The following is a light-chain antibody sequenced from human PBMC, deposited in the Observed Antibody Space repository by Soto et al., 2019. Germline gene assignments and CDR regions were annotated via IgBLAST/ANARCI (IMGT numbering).Light chain of an antibody. CDR1: QSISSH. Sequence: DIQMTQSPSSLSASVGDRVTITCRASQSISSHLNWYQQKPGKAPKLLICAASTLLSGVPSRFSGSGSGTAFNLSISSLQPDDFATYSCQHGDSAPLTFGGGTKVESK. CDR3: QHGDSAPLT. J-gene: IGKJ4*01. CDR2: AAS. V-gene: IGKV1-39*01.